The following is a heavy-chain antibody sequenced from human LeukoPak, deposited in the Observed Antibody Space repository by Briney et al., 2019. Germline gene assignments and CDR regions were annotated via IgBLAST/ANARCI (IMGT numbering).Heavy chain of an antibody. Sequence: ASVKVSCKTSGDTFSSYGLNWVRQAPGQGLEWMGRIIPISGVSNYAQKFQDRVTINTDESTSTVYMELSSLRYEDTAVYYCARDLYYYDSGGPDYWGPGTLVGVSS. V-gene: IGHV1-69*05. CDR2: IIPISGVS. CDR1: GDTFSSYG. CDR3: ARDLYYYDSGGPDY. J-gene: IGHJ4*02. D-gene: IGHD3-22*01.